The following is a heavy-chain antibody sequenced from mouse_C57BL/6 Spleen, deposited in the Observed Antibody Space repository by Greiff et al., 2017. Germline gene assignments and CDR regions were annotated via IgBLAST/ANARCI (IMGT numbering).Heavy chain of an antibody. CDR3: ARRGYGNYPFAY. Sequence: QVQLQQPGAELVKPGASVKLSCKASGYTFTSYWMPWVKQRPGKGLEWIGEIDPSDSYTNYNQKFKGQATLTVDTSSSTAYMQLSSLTAEDSAVYYCARRGYGNYPFAYWGQGTLVTVSA. V-gene: IGHV1-50*01. D-gene: IGHD2-1*01. CDR1: GYTFTSYW. CDR2: IDPSDSYT. J-gene: IGHJ3*01.